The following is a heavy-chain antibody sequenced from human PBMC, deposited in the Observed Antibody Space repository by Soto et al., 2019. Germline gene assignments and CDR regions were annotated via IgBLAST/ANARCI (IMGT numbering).Heavy chain of an antibody. CDR1: GGTFSSYA. Sequence: GASVKVSCKASGGTFSSYAISWVRQAPGQGLEWMGGIIPIFGTANYAQKFQGRVTITADKSTSTAYMELSSLRSEDTAVYYCARAVRDGYNFDYWGQGTLVTVSS. CDR3: ARAVRDGYNFDY. D-gene: IGHD5-12*01. J-gene: IGHJ4*02. CDR2: IIPIFGTA. V-gene: IGHV1-69*06.